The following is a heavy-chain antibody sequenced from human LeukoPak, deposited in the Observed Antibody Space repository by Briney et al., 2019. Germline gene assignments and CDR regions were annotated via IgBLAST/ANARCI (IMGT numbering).Heavy chain of an antibody. Sequence: PGGSLRLSCVASGFTFSSYAMNWVRQAPGKGLEYVSSISSSSSHIYYADSVKGRFTISRDNAKNSLYLQMNSLRAEDTAVYYCASEGIYSTTDNLDYWGQGTLVTVSS. D-gene: IGHD6-13*01. CDR1: GFTFSSYA. CDR3: ASEGIYSTTDNLDY. CDR2: ISSSSSHI. J-gene: IGHJ4*02. V-gene: IGHV3-21*01.